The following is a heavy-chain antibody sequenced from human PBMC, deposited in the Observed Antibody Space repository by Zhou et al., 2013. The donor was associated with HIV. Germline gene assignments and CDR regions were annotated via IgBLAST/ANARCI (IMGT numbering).Heavy chain of an antibody. V-gene: IGHV1-18*01. CDR3: ARVVFDRSDY. CDR1: GYTLNTYN. J-gene: IGHJ4*02. Sequence: QVQLVQSGAELKKPGASVKVSCKASGYTLNTYNIGWVRQAPGQGLEWMGWISGNNGHTKYAQKFHGRVTMTTDTSTSTAYMEVRSLRSDDTAVYYCARVVFDRSDYWGQGTLVTVSS. CDR2: ISGNNGHT. D-gene: IGHD3-9*01.